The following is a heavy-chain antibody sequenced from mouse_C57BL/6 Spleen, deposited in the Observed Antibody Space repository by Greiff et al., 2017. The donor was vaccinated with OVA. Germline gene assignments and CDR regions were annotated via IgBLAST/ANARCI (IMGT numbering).Heavy chain of an antibody. CDR1: GYTFTSYW. CDR2: IHPNSGST. D-gene: IGHD1-1*01. J-gene: IGHJ1*03. CDR3: ARWYYGSSYDWYFDV. V-gene: IGHV1-64*01. Sequence: VQLQQPGAELVKPGASVKLSCKASGYTFTSYWMHWVKQRPGQGLEWIGMIHPNSGSTNYNEKFKSKATLTVDKSSSTAYMQLSSLTSEDSAVYYCARWYYGSSYDWYFDVWGTGTTVTVSS.